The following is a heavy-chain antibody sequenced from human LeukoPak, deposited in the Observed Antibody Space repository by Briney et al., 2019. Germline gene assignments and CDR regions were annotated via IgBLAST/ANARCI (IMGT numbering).Heavy chain of an antibody. D-gene: IGHD4-17*01. CDR2: INSSGGST. CDR3: ARVNYGDYVRFDP. V-gene: IGHV1-46*01. CDR1: GYTFTSYY. Sequence: ASVKVSCKASGYTFTSYYMHWVRQAPGQGLEWMGIINSSGGSTSYAQKFQGRVTMTRDMSTSTVYMELSSLRSEDTAVYYCARVNYGDYVRFDPWGQGTLVTVSS. J-gene: IGHJ5*02.